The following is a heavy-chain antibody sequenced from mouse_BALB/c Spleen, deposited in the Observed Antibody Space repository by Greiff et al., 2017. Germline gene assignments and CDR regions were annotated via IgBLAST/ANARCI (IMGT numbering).Heavy chain of an antibody. J-gene: IGHJ3*01. Sequence: EVMLVESGGGLVKPGGSLKLSCAASGFTFSDYYMYWVRQTPEKRLEWVAPIRDGGSYTYYPDSVKGRFPISRDTATNNLYLQMSSLKSEDTAMYYCARDYYGSSYVFAYWGQGTLVTVSA. CDR1: GFTFSDYY. D-gene: IGHD1-1*01. CDR3: ARDYYGSSYVFAY. CDR2: IRDGGSYT. V-gene: IGHV5-4*02.